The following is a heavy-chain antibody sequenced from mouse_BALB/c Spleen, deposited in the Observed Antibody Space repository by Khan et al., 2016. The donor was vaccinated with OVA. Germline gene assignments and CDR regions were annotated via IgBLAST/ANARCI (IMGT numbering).Heavy chain of an antibody. CDR2: IYPGSDST. Sequence: QVQLQQSGPELVKPGASVKMSCKASGYTFTDYVMNWVKQRNGQGLEWIGQIYPGSDSTYYTEKFKGKATLTADRSSSTAYMQLSNLTSEDSAVYFCARAGWDVFAYWGQGTLVSVSA. D-gene: IGHD4-1*01. CDR3: ARAGWDVFAY. V-gene: IGHV1-77*01. CDR1: GYTFTDYV. J-gene: IGHJ3*01.